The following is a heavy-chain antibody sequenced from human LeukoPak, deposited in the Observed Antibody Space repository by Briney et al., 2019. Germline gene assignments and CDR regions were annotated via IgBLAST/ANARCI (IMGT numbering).Heavy chain of an antibody. D-gene: IGHD6-19*01. V-gene: IGHV1-18*01. CDR2: FSAYTGNT. Sequence: GASVKVSCKASGGTFSSYAITWVRQAPGQGLEWMGWFSAYTGNTNYAQKYQGRVTMTTDTSTSTAYMELRSLRSDDTAVYYCARRNIAVAAPFDYWGQGTLVTVSS. CDR1: GGTFSSYA. J-gene: IGHJ4*02. CDR3: ARRNIAVAAPFDY.